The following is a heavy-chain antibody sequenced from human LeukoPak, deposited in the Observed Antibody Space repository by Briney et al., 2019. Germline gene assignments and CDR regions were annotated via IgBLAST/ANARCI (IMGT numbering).Heavy chain of an antibody. Sequence: ASVKVSCKASGGTFSSYAISWVRQAPGQGLEWMGGIIPIFGTANYAQKFQGRVTITADESTSTAYMELSCLRSEDTAVYYCARRYCSSTSCSGIDYWGQGTLVTVSS. CDR1: GGTFSSYA. D-gene: IGHD2-2*01. CDR3: ARRYCSSTSCSGIDY. CDR2: IIPIFGTA. V-gene: IGHV1-69*13. J-gene: IGHJ4*02.